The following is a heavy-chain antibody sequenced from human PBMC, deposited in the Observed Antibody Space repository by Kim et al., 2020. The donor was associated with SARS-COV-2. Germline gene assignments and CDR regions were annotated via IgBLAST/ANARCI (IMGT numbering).Heavy chain of an antibody. D-gene: IGHD4-17*01. J-gene: IGHJ4*02. CDR3: ARGIYGDPPAIDS. CDR1: GFTFSDYW. V-gene: IGHV3-74*01. CDR2: LNTDGSYT. Sequence: GGSLRLSCTASGFTFSDYWMHWARQAPGKGLVWLSRLNTDGSYTNYAASVSGRFTISRDNAEKTVFLQMNGLRVDDTALYFCARGIYGDPPAIDSWGQGTLVTVSS.